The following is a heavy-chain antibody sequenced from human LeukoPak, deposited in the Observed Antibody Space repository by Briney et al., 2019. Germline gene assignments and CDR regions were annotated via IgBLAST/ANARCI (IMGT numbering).Heavy chain of an antibody. CDR3: TRNVYWRFDY. Sequence: GGSLRLSCAASGFTFNIYWMTWVRQAPGKGLEWVANINHDGSEKYYVDSVKGRFTISRDNAENSLYLLLNSLRVEDTAIYYRTRNVYWRFDYWGQGTLVSVSS. J-gene: IGHJ4*02. D-gene: IGHD1-26*01. CDR1: GFTFNIYW. CDR2: INHDGSEK. V-gene: IGHV3-7*05.